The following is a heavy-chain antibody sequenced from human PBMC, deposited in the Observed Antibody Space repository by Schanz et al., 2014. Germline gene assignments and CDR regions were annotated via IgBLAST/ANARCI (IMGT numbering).Heavy chain of an antibody. D-gene: IGHD3-9*01. CDR1: GFIFSSYG. CDR3: ARDAADFYDILTEEDY. J-gene: IGHJ4*02. V-gene: IGHV1-3*04. CDR2: INTGSGDT. Sequence: QVQLVESGGGVVQPGRSLRLSCAASGFIFSSYGLHWVRQVPGQRLEWMGWINTGSGDTKYSQNFQGRVTITRDTSASTAYMELSSLRSEDTAVYYCARDAADFYDILTEEDYWGQGTLVTVSP.